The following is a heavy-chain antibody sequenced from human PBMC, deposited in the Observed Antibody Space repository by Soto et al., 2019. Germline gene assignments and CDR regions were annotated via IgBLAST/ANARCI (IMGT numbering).Heavy chain of an antibody. V-gene: IGHV3-30*18. CDR1: GFTFSSYG. D-gene: IGHD6-25*01. J-gene: IGHJ6*02. CDR3: AKDLVMEQRGKRDYYYYGMDV. CDR2: ISYDGSNK. Sequence: GGSLRLSCAASGFTFSSYGMHWVRQAPGKGLEWVAVISYDGSNKYYADSVKGRFTISRDNSKNTLYLQMNSLRAEDTAVYYCAKDLVMEQRGKRDYYYYGMDVWGQGTTVTVSS.